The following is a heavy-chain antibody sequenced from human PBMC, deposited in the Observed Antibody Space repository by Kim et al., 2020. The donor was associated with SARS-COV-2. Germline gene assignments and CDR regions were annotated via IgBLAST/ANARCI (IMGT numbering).Heavy chain of an antibody. D-gene: IGHD2-15*01. CDR3: TRLVVEPVGYAFDI. CDR2: IYYSGDT. J-gene: IGHJ3*02. Sequence: SETLSLTCTVSGGSISPYYWSWIRQFPGEGLEWIGYIYYSGDTSYNPSLKSRVIISLDTSNNQFSLRLTSVTAADTAVYYCTRLVVEPVGYAFDIWGHGTTVAVSS. CDR1: GGSISPYY. V-gene: IGHV4-59*13.